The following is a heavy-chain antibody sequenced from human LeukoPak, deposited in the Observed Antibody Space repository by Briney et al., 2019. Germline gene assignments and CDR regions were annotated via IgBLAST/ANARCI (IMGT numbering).Heavy chain of an antibody. CDR3: ARVEVGARGYDY. Sequence: GGSLRLSCAASGFTLSNFGLHWVRQAPGKGLEWVALVRPDGSSNYYADSVKGRFTISRDNSKSTLYLQMNSLRAEDTAVYYCARVEVGARGYDYWGQGTLVTVSS. CDR2: VRPDGSSN. J-gene: IGHJ4*02. V-gene: IGHV3-30*02. D-gene: IGHD1-26*01. CDR1: GFTLSNFG.